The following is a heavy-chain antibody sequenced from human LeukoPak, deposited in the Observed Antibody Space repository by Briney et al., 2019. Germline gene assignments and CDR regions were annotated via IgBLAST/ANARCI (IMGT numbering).Heavy chain of an antibody. D-gene: IGHD6-19*01. V-gene: IGHV3-74*01. Sequence: GGSLRLSCVDSGFTFSSYWMHWVRQAPGKGLVWVSHINSGGSSTSYADSVKGRFTISRDNAKNTLYLQMNSLRAEDTAVYYCARDRYSSAWYEEWGQGTLVTVSS. CDR1: GFTFSSYW. CDR3: ARDRYSSAWYEE. CDR2: INSGGSST. J-gene: IGHJ4*02.